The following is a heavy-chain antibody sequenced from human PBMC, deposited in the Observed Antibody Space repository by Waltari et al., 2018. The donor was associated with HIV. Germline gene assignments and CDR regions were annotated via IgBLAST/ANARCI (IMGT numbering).Heavy chain of an antibody. CDR2: ISPILGIA. J-gene: IGHJ4*02. Sequence: QVQLVQSGAEVKKPGSSVKVSCKASGGTFSSYAISWVRQAPGQGLEWMGRISPILGIANYAQKFQGRVTITADKSTSTAYMELSSLRSEDTAVYYCARVTAGTWVGDYWGQGTLVTVSS. CDR1: GGTFSSYA. D-gene: IGHD1-7*01. CDR3: ARVTAGTWVGDY. V-gene: IGHV1-69*04.